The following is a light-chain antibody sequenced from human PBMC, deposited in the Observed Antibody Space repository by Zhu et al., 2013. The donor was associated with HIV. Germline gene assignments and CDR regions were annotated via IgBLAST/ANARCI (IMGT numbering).Light chain of an antibody. CDR1: QAISTW. V-gene: IGKV1-12*01. Sequence: DIQMTQSPSSVSASVGDRVTITCRASQAISTWLAWYQQKPGKAPKLLIYKASSLESGVPSRFSGSGSGTDFTLTISSLQPEDFATYYCQQTYNTPRYIFGQGTKLEI. CDR3: QQTYNTPRYI. CDR2: KAS. J-gene: IGKJ2*01.